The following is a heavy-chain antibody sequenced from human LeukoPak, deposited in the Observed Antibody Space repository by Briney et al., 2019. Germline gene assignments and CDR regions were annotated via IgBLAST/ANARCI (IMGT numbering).Heavy chain of an antibody. D-gene: IGHD3-9*01. CDR1: GFTFNWFW. CDR2: IKEDGSEE. V-gene: IGHV3-7*01. J-gene: IGHJ4*02. CDR3: AREGYDILTGYSTPDY. Sequence: PGGSLRLSCAGSGFTFNWFWMSWVRQTPGKGLEWVANIKEDGSEEHYLDSVKGRFTISRDNAKNSLYLQMNSLRAEDTAVYHCAREGYDILTGYSTPDYWGQGTLVTVSS.